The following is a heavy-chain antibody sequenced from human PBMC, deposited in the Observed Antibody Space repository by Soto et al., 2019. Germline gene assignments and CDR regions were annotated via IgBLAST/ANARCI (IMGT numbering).Heavy chain of an antibody. J-gene: IGHJ6*03. CDR3: ARVDSNFYYYYMDV. Sequence: ASVKVSCEASGYTFISYDINWVRQATGQGLEWMGWMNPDSGDTGYAQKFQGRVTLTRNTSIGTAYMELSSLRSEDTAVYYCARVDSNFYYYYMDVWGKGTTVTVSS. CDR1: GYTFISYD. V-gene: IGHV1-8*01. CDR2: MNPDSGDT. D-gene: IGHD4-4*01.